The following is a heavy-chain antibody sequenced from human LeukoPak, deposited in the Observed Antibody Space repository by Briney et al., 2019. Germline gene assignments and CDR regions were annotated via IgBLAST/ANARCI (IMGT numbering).Heavy chain of an antibody. V-gene: IGHV1-18*01. CDR2: ISAYNGNT. CDR3: ARDQYNWNHYYYMDV. CDR1: GYTFTSYG. J-gene: IGHJ6*03. D-gene: IGHD1-20*01. Sequence: ASVKVSCKASGYTFTSYGISWVRQASGQGLEWMGRISAYNGNTNYAQKLQGRVTMTTDTSTSTAYMELRSLRSDDTAVYYCARDQYNWNHYYYMDVWGKGTTVTVSS.